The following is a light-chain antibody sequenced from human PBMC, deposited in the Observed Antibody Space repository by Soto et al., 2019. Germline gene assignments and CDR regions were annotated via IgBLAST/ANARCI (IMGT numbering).Light chain of an antibody. V-gene: IGKV3-11*01. CDR3: QQYGSSRVT. J-gene: IGKJ3*01. CDR2: DAS. CDR1: QSISLS. Sequence: EIVLTQSPATLSLSPGERATLSCRASQSISLSLAWYQQKPGQAPRLLIYDASERASAVPARFSGSGSGTDFTLTISSLEPEDFAVYYCQQYGSSRVTFGPGTKVDIK.